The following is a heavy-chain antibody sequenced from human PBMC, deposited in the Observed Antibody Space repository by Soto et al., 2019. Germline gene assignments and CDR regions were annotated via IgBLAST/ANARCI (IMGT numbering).Heavy chain of an antibody. V-gene: IGHV3-21*03. CDR1: GFTFTRYS. D-gene: IGHD4-17*01. Sequence: GGSLILSCAASGFTFTRYSINWVRQAPGKGLEWFSSISSTTNYIYYGDSMKGRFTITKDTSKNQVVLTMTNMDPVDTATYYCAHSYGDYVGGYWGQGTLVTVSS. J-gene: IGHJ4*02. CDR3: AHSYGDYVGGY. CDR2: ISSTTNYI.